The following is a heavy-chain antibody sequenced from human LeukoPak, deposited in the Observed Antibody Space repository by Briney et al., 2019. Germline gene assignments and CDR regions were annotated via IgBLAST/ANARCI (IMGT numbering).Heavy chain of an antibody. CDR1: GLTVSTSF. V-gene: IGHV3-11*04. Sequence: KSGGSLRLSCSASGLTVSTSFMNWVRQAPGKGLEWVSYISSSGSTIYYADSVKGRFTISRDNAKNSLYLQMNSLRAEDTAVYYCARGIAVAEHFDYWGQGTLVTVSS. CDR3: ARGIAVAEHFDY. J-gene: IGHJ4*02. CDR2: ISSSGSTI. D-gene: IGHD6-19*01.